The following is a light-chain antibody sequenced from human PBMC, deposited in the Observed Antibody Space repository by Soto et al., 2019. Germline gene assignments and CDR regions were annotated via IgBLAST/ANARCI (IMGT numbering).Light chain of an antibody. CDR3: QQYGSSPRT. Sequence: EMVLTQSPGTLSLSPGERATLSCRASQSVSSSYLAWYQQKPGQAPRLLIYGASSRVTGIPDRFSGSGSGTDFTLTISRLEPEDFAVYYCQQYGSSPRTFGQGTKLDIK. CDR2: GAS. V-gene: IGKV3-20*01. CDR1: QSVSSSY. J-gene: IGKJ1*01.